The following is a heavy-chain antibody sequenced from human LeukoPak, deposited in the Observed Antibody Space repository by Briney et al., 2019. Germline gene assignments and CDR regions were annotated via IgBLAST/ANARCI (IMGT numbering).Heavy chain of an antibody. CDR3: ARYGITATAGRDYMDV. D-gene: IGHD6-25*01. J-gene: IGHJ6*03. CDR2: ISAYNGHA. Sequence: ASVKVSCKASVSTFSTYGVSWVRQAPGQGLEWMGWISAYNGHANYVQKFQGRVTMTTDTSTRTAYMELRSLRSDDTAVYYCARYGITATAGRDYMDVWGKGTTVTVSS. CDR1: VSTFSTYG. V-gene: IGHV1-18*04.